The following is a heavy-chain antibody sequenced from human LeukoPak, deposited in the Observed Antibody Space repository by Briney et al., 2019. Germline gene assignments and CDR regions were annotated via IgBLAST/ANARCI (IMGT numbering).Heavy chain of an antibody. CDR3: ARDRYDVGVAFDF. D-gene: IGHD3-9*01. V-gene: IGHV1-18*01. J-gene: IGHJ3*01. CDR1: VSMFSVFG. CDR2: IRVHNGDT. Sequence: GASVTVSLTSSVSMFSVFGITWLRQAPGPGLEWLGSIRVHNGDTNYAQKFQGRLTMTTDTSATTAYMELRSLKSDDTAVYYCARDRYDVGVAFDFWGQGTMVTVSS.